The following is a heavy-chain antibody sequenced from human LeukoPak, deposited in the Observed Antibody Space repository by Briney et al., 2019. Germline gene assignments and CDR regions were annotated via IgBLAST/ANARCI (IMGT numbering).Heavy chain of an antibody. D-gene: IGHD1-26*01. CDR2: IYYSGST. Sequence: SETLSLTCTVSGGSISSGSYYWGWIRQPPGKGLEWIGNIYYSGSTYYNPSLKSRVSISVDTSKNQFSLRLSSVTAADTAVYYCARGRIVGATRLESGFDYWGQGTLVTVSS. V-gene: IGHV4-39*07. CDR1: GGSISSGSYY. J-gene: IGHJ4*02. CDR3: ARGRIVGATRLESGFDY.